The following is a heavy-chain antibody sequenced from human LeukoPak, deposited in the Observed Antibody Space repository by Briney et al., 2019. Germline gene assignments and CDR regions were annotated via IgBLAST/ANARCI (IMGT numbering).Heavy chain of an antibody. Sequence: GGSLRLSCAASGFTFSSYAMSWVRQAPGKGLEWVSAISGSGGSTYYADSVKGRFTISRDNSKNTLYLQMNSLRAEDTAVHYCELWDLGTVTTGARYYGMDVWGQGTTVTVSS. CDR3: ELWDLGTVTTGARYYGMDV. CDR1: GFTFSSYA. CDR2: ISGSGGST. J-gene: IGHJ6*02. V-gene: IGHV3-23*01. D-gene: IGHD4-17*01.